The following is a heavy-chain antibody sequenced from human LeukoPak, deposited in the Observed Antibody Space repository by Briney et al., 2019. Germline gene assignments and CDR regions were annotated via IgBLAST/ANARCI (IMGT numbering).Heavy chain of an antibody. J-gene: IGHJ4*02. D-gene: IGHD4-17*01. CDR3: ARRYDYGDHFDY. CDR2: IYSDGST. CDR1: GFTFSSYS. Sequence: WGSLRLSCAASGFTFSSYSMNWVRQAPGKGLEWVSVIYSDGSTYYADSVEGRFTISRDNSKNTLYLQMNSLRAEDTAVYYCARRYDYGDHFDYWGQGTLVTVSS. V-gene: IGHV3-53*01.